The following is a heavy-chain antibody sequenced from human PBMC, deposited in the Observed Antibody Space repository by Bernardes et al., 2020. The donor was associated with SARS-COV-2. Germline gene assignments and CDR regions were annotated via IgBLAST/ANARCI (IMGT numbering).Heavy chain of an antibody. CDR2: IYTSGNT. D-gene: IGHD6-19*01. CDR3: ARAYSSSVGGSYFNPFDI. J-gene: IGHJ3*02. CDR1: GVSFSHYY. V-gene: IGHV4-4*07. Sequence: SETLSLTCTASGVSFSHYYWSWIRQSAGKGLEWIGRIYTSGNTNYNPSLKSRVSMSVDTSKNQFSLKLSSVTAADTAVYYCARAYSSSVGGSYFNPFDIWGQGTMVTVSS.